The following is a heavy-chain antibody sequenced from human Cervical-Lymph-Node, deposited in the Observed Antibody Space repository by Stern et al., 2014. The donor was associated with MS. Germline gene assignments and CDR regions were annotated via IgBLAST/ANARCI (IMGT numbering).Heavy chain of an antibody. CDR2: ISWNSGTL. CDR3: ARTAIFGENWYFDI. J-gene: IGHJ2*01. CDR1: GFAFDDYA. V-gene: IGHV3-9*01. D-gene: IGHD3-3*01. Sequence: EVQLGESGGGLVQPGRSLRLSCAASGFAFDDYAMHWVRQAPGKGLEWLSGISWNSGTLTSADSVKGRFTISRENAKNSLFLQMNSLRLEDTAFYYCARTAIFGENWYFDIWGRGTLVTVSS.